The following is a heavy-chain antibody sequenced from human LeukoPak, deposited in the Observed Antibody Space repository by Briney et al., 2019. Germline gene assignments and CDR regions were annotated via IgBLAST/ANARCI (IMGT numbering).Heavy chain of an antibody. CDR1: GFTFDDYA. CDR2: ISWNSGSI. Sequence: PGRSLRLSCAASGFTFDDYAMHWVRQAPGKGLEWVSGISWNSGSIGYADSVKGRFTISRDNAKNSLYLQMNSLRAEDTAFYYCAKDPTYYYGSGTYYFDYWGQGTLVAVSS. V-gene: IGHV3-9*01. D-gene: IGHD3-10*01. J-gene: IGHJ4*02. CDR3: AKDPTYYYGSGTYYFDY.